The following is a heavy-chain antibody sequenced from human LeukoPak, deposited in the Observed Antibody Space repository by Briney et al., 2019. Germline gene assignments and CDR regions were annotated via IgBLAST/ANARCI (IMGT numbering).Heavy chain of an antibody. CDR1: GYTLTELS. D-gene: IGHD4-17*01. J-gene: IGHJ6*02. CDR3: ATGLNTDYGTAFDYYYGMDV. Sequence: ASVKVSCKVSGYTLTELSMHWVRQAPGKGLEWMGGFDPEDGETIYAQKFQGRVTMTEDTSTDTAYMELSSLRSEDTAVYYCATGLNTDYGTAFDYYYGMDVWGQGTTVTVSS. CDR2: FDPEDGET. V-gene: IGHV1-24*01.